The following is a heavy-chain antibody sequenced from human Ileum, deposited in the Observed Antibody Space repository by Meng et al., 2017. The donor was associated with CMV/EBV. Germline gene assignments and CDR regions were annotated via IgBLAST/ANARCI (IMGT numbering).Heavy chain of an antibody. CDR3: ASGRLQFTPSALQH. J-gene: IGHJ1*01. CDR1: GEPLNGFF. V-gene: IGHV4-34*02. Sequence: VPLQPWGAGLLKPSETLSLTCAVSGEPLNGFFCSWIRQPPGRGLEWIGEVNNRGRTNYNPSLKSRLTISIDTSKRQLSLMVTSVTAADSAIYYCASGRLQFTPSALQHWGPGTLVTVSS. D-gene: IGHD5-24*01. CDR2: VNNRGRT.